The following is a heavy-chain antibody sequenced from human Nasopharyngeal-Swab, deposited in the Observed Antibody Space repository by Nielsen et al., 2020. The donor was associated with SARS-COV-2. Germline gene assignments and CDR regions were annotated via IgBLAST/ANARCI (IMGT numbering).Heavy chain of an antibody. V-gene: IGHV3-13*01. Sequence: GESLKISCAASGFTFSSYDMHWVRQATGKGLEWVSAIGTAGDAYYPGSVKGRFTISTDNAKSTLYLEMNSLRAEDTAVYYCARGRGSSTSMIGYWGQGTLVTVSS. D-gene: IGHD2/OR15-2a*01. CDR3: ARGRGSSTSMIGY. J-gene: IGHJ4*02. CDR1: GFTFSSYD. CDR2: IGTAGDA.